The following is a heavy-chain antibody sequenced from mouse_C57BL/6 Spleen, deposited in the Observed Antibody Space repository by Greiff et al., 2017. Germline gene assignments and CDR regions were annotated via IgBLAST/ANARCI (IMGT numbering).Heavy chain of an antibody. CDR2: ILPGSGST. CDR3: ARFGTTQLRLPGWFAY. CDR1: GYTFTGYW. J-gene: IGHJ3*01. Sequence: QVQLQQSGAELMKPGASVKLSCKATGYTFTGYWIEWVKQRPGHGLEWIGEILPGSGSTNYNEKFKGKATFTVDTSSNTAYMQLSSLTTEDSAIYYCARFGTTQLRLPGWFAYWGQGTLVTVSA. D-gene: IGHD3-2*02. V-gene: IGHV1-9*01.